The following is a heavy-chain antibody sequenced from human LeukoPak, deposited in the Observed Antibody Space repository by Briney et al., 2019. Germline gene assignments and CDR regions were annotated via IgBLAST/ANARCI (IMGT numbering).Heavy chain of an antibody. D-gene: IGHD3-22*01. CDR1: GYTFTSYG. CDR2: ISAYNGNT. V-gene: IGHV1-18*01. Sequence: ASVKVSCKASGYTFTSYGISWVRQAPGQGLEWMGWISAYNGNTNYAQKLQGRVTMTTDTSTSTAYMELRSLRSDDTAVYYCARMIRVVVITTDTYFDYWGQGTLVTVSS. J-gene: IGHJ4*02. CDR3: ARMIRVVVITTDTYFDY.